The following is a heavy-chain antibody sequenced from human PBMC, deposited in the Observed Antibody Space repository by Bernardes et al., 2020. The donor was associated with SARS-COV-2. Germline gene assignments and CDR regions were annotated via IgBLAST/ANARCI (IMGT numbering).Heavy chain of an antibody. CDR2: ISSSSSYI. CDR1: GFTFSSYS. J-gene: IGHJ6*02. Sequence: GSLRLSCAASGFTFSSYSMNWVRQAPGKGLEWVSSISSSSSYIYYADSVKGRFTISRDNAKNSLYLQMNSLRAEDTAVYYCARGGVAVADHYYYGMDVWGQGTTVTVSS. D-gene: IGHD6-19*01. CDR3: ARGGVAVADHYYYGMDV. V-gene: IGHV3-21*01.